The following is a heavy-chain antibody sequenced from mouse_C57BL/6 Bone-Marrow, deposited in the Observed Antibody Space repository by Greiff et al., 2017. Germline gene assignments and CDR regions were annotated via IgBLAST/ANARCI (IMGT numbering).Heavy chain of an antibody. CDR3: ASGGNSDYFDD. CDR2: IDPEDGET. CDR1: GFNIKDYY. V-gene: IGHV14-2*01. Sequence: EVHLVESGAELVKPGASVKLSCTASGFNIKDYYMHWVKQRTEQGLEWIGRIDPEDGETKYAPKFQGKATITADTSSNTAYLQLSSLTSEDSAVYYCASGGNSDYFDDWGQGTTLTVSS. D-gene: IGHD2-1*01. J-gene: IGHJ2*01.